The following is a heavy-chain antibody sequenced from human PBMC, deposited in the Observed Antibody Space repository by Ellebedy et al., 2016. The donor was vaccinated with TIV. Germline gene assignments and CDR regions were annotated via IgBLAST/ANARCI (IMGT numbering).Heavy chain of an antibody. CDR3: ATGYCSSTSCYTVDY. V-gene: IGHV3-33*01. CDR1: GFTFSSYG. CDR2: IWYDGSNK. D-gene: IGHD2-2*02. J-gene: IGHJ4*02. Sequence: GGSLRLXXAASGFTFSSYGMHWVRQAPGKGLEWVAVIWYDGSNKYYADSVKGRFTISRDNSKNTLYLQMNSLRAEDTAVYYCATGYCSSTSCYTVDYWGQGTLVTVSS.